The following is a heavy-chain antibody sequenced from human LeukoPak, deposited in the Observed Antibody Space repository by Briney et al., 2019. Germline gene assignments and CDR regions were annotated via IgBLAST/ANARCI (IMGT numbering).Heavy chain of an antibody. CDR2: INHSGST. CDR1: GGSFSGYY. J-gene: IGHJ6*03. V-gene: IGHV4-34*01. CDR3: ARGATLLIPGYSSGWYGGNYYYYMDV. D-gene: IGHD6-19*01. Sequence: SETLSLTCAVSGGSFSGYYWSWIRQPPGKGLEWIGEINHSGSTNYNPSLKSRVTISVDTSKNQFSLKLSSVTAADTAVYYCARGATLLIPGYSSGWYGGNYYYYMDVWGKGTTVTVSS.